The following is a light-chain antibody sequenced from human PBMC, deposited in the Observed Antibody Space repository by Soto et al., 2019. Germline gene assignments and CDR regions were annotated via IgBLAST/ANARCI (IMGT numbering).Light chain of an antibody. CDR2: GAS. CDR1: ESVSSN. Sequence: EIVMTQSPATLSVSPGERATLSCGASESVSSNLAWYQQKPGQTLRLLIYGASTRATGVPARFSGSGSGTEFTLTISSLQSEDSAVYYCQQYNNWLGAFGQGTQVEIK. CDR3: QQYNNWLGA. V-gene: IGKV3-15*01. J-gene: IGKJ1*01.